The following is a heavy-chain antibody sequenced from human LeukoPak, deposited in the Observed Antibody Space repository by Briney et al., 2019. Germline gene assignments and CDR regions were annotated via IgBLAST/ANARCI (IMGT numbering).Heavy chain of an antibody. CDR2: ISSNGGST. CDR3: ARVRFEGLYDYRDY. D-gene: IGHD3-3*01. V-gene: IGHV3-64*01. CDR1: RFTFSSYA. J-gene: IGHJ4*02. Sequence: VGSLRLSRAPSRFTFSSYAMHWVRQAPGKGLEYVSAISSNGGSTYYATSVKGRFTISRDDSKNSLYLQMNSLKTEDTAVYYCARVRFEGLYDYRDYWGQGSLVTASS.